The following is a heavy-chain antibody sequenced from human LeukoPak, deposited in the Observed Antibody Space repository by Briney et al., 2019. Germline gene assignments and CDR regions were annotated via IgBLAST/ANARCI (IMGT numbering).Heavy chain of an antibody. CDR2: ISGSGGST. CDR1: GFTFSSYA. V-gene: IGHV3-23*01. J-gene: IGHJ4*02. Sequence: GGSLRLSCAASGFTFSSYAMSWVRQAPGKGLEWVSAISGSGGSTYYADSVKGRFTISRDNSKNTLYLQMNSLRAEDTAVYYRAKDRRYYDSSGYRELNDYWGQGTLVTVSS. CDR3: AKDRRYYDSSGYRELNDY. D-gene: IGHD3-22*01.